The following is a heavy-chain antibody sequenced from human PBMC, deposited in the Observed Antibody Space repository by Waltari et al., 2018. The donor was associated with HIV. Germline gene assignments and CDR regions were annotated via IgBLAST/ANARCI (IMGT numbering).Heavy chain of an antibody. D-gene: IGHD1-26*01. CDR1: GYTLTDLS. CDR2: FDPEDGET. CDR3: ATPTGWELRDYYYYGMDV. V-gene: IGHV1-24*01. J-gene: IGHJ6*02. Sequence: QVQLVQSGAEVKKTGASVTVSCKVSGYTLTDLSMHWLRQAPDKGLEWMGGFDPEDGETIYAQKFQGRVTMTEDTSTDTAYMELSSLRSEDTAVYYCATPTGWELRDYYYYGMDVWGQGTTVTVSS.